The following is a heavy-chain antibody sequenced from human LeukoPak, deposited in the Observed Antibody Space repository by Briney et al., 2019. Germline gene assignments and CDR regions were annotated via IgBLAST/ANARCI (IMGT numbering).Heavy chain of an antibody. V-gene: IGHV3-73*01. CDR3: TRTTPSQWELPHFDY. Sequence: GGSLRLSCAASGFTFSGSAMHWVRQASGKGLEWVGRIRSKANSYATAYAASVKGRFTISRDDSKNTAYLQMNSLKTEDTAVYYCTRTTPSQWELPHFDYWGQGTLVTVSS. CDR2: IRSKANSYAT. CDR1: GFTFSGSA. J-gene: IGHJ4*02. D-gene: IGHD1-26*01.